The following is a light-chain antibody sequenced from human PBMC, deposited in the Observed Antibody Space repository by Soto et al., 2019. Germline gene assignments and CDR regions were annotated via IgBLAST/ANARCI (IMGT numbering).Light chain of an antibody. CDR2: EGS. CDR1: SSDVGSYNL. Sequence: QSALTQPASVSGSPGQSITISCTGTSSDVGSYNLVSWYQQHPGKAPKLMIYEGSKRPSGVSNRFSGSKSGNTASLTISGLQAKDEADYYCCSYAGSSTVVFGGGTKLTAL. V-gene: IGLV2-23*01. J-gene: IGLJ2*01. CDR3: CSYAGSSTVV.